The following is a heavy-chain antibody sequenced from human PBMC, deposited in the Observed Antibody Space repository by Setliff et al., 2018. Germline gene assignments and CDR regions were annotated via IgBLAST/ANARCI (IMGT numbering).Heavy chain of an antibody. D-gene: IGHD3-22*01. Sequence: ETLSLTCTVSGGSISSGDYYWSWIRQPPGKGLEWIGCVYYSGNTYYSPSLKSRVTMFVDTSKNQFSLMLYSVTAADTAIYYCARYDSSGYSENYYFDYWGQGTLVTVSS. CDR3: ARYDSSGYSENYYFDY. J-gene: IGHJ4*02. CDR2: VYYSGNT. CDR1: GGSISSGDYY. V-gene: IGHV4-39*07.